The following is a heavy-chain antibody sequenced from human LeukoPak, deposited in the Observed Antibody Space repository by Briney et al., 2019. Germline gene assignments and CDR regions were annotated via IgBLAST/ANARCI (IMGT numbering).Heavy chain of an antibody. CDR3: VRGPSLSITMEFDY. V-gene: IGHV4-59*01. J-gene: IGHJ4*02. CDR1: GGSITNFY. CDR2: IYYTGST. Sequence: SESLSLTCSVSGGSITNFYWSWIRQPPGKGLEWIGYIYYTGSTKYNPSLKSRVTISLDTSKNKFSLKVSSVTAADTAVYYCVRGPSLSITMEFDYWGQGTLVTVSS. D-gene: IGHD3-10*01.